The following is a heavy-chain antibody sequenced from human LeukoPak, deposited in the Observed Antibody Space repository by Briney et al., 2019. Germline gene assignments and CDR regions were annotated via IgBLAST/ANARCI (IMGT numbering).Heavy chain of an antibody. CDR2: ISGNGGST. Sequence: GGSLRLSCAASGFTFSSYAMHWVRQAPGKGLEYVSAISGNGGSTYYANSVKGRFTISRDNSKNTLYLQMGSLRAEDMAVYYCAREEEGGDFDYWGQGTLVTVSS. J-gene: IGHJ4*02. V-gene: IGHV3-64*01. CDR1: GFTFSSYA. CDR3: AREEEGGDFDY. D-gene: IGHD2-21*01.